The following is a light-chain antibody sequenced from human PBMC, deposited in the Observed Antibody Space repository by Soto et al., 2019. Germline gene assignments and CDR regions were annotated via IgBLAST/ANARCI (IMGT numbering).Light chain of an antibody. J-gene: IGKJ1*01. CDR3: QQHYSTPWT. Sequence: SVRTHTPDSLSVSLGERAPINCKSSQSVLYSSNNKNYLAWYQQKPGQPPKLLIYWASTRESGVPDRFSGSGSGTDFTLTISSLQAEDVAVYYCQQHYSTPWTFGQGTKVDIK. V-gene: IGKV4-1*01. CDR2: WAS. CDR1: QSVLYSSNNKNY.